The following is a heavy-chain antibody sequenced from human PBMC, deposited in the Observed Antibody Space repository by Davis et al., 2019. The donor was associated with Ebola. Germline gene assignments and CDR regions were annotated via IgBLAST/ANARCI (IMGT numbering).Heavy chain of an antibody. CDR2: IYSGGTT. CDR3: ARGALSLQY. CDR1: GFTSNIFW. J-gene: IGHJ4*01. D-gene: IGHD2/OR15-2a*01. Sequence: PGGSLRLSCAASGFTSNIFWMSWVRQAPGKGLEWVSVIYSGGTTYYSDSVKGRFTISRDNSKNTVDLQMNSLRVEDTAVYFCARGALSLQYWGRGTLVTVSS. V-gene: IGHV3-53*01.